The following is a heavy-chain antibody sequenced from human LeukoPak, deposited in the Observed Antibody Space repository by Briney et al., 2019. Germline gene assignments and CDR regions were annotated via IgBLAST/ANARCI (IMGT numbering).Heavy chain of an antibody. CDR3: ARDFWSGYYYFDY. J-gene: IGHJ4*02. V-gene: IGHV1-2*02. CDR1: GGTFSSYA. Sequence: ASVKVSCKASGGTFSSYAISWVRQAPGQGLEWMGWINPNSGGTNYAQKFQGRVTMTRDTSISTAYMELSRLRSDDTAVYYCARDFWSGYYYFDYWGQGTLVTVSS. CDR2: INPNSGGT. D-gene: IGHD3-3*01.